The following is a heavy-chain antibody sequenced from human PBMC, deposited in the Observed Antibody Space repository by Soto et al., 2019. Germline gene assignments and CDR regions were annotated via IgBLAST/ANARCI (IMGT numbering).Heavy chain of an antibody. CDR3: ARMLAGITMVRGAIDY. Sequence: QVTLKESGPVLVKPTETLTLTCTVSGFSLSNARMGVSWIRQPPGKALERLAHIFSNDEKSYSTSLKSRLTISKDTSKSQVVLTMTNMDPMDTATYDCARMLAGITMVRGAIDYWGQGTLVTVSS. CDR1: GFSLSNARMG. CDR2: IFSNDEK. J-gene: IGHJ4*02. V-gene: IGHV2-26*01. D-gene: IGHD3-10*01.